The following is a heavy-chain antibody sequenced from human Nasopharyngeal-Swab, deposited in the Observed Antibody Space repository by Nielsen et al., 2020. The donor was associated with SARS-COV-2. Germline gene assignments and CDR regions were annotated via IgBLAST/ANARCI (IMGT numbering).Heavy chain of an antibody. Sequence: SETLSLTCTVSGGSISGGGYYWSWIRQHPGTGLEWIGYIYYSGSTYYNPSLKSRVTISVDTSKNQFSLKLSSVTAADTAVYYCARASRGIFGVVSTFDYWGQGTLVTVSS. V-gene: IGHV4-31*03. CDR3: ARASRGIFGVVSTFDY. CDR1: GGSISGGGYY. J-gene: IGHJ4*02. D-gene: IGHD3-3*01. CDR2: IYYSGST.